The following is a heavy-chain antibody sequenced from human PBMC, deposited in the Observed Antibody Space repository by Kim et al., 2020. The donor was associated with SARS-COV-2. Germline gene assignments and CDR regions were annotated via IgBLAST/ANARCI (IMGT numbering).Heavy chain of an antibody. CDR3: ARRQNYYDSSGSLYGLDL. V-gene: IGHV3-53*01. CDR2: THSGTST. CDR1: GFSVSSHY. D-gene: IGHD3-22*01. J-gene: IGHJ6*02. Sequence: GGSLRLSCAASGFSVSSHYTSWVRQAPGKGLEWVSVTHSGTSTYYADSVKGRFTISRNNSKNTVYLQMNRLRVEDTAVYYCARRQNYYDSSGSLYGLDLWGQGTTVTVSS.